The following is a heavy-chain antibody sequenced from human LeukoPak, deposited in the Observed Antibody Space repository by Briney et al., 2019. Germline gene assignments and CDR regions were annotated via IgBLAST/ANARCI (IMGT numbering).Heavy chain of an antibody. CDR3: AKDYTAVAYFDY. Sequence: PGGSLRLSCAASGFTVSNNYMSWVRQAPGKGLEWVSAISGRGGSTYYADSVKGRFIISRDNSKNTLYLQMNSLRAEDTAVYYCAKDYTAVAYFDYWGQGTLVTVSS. CDR2: ISGRGGST. J-gene: IGHJ4*02. D-gene: IGHD6-19*01. V-gene: IGHV3-23*01. CDR1: GFTVSNNY.